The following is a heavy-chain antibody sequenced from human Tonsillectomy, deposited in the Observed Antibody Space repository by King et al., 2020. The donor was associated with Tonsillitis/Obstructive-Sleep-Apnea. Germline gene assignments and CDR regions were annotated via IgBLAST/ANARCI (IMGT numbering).Heavy chain of an antibody. CDR2: IIPILGIA. J-gene: IGHJ4*02. Sequence: QLVQSGAEVKKPGSSVKVSCKASGGTFSSYAISWVRQAPGQGLEWMGRIIPILGIANYAQKFQGRVTITADKSTSTAYMELSSLRSEDTAVYYCASGPLERPGFPYYFDYWGQGTLVTVSS. CDR3: ASGPLERPGFPYYFDY. D-gene: IGHD3-3*01. V-gene: IGHV1-69*09. CDR1: GGTFSSYA.